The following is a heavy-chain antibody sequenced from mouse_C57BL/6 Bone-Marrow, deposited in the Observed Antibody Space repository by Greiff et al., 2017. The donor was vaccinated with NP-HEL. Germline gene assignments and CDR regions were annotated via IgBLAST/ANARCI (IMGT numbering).Heavy chain of an antibody. D-gene: IGHD1-1*01. CDR2: IDPNSGGT. Sequence: QVQLQQPGAELVKPGASVKLSCKASGYTFTSYWMHWVQQRPGRGLEWIGRIDPNSGGTKNNEKFKSKATLTVDKPSSTAYMQLSSLTSDDSAVYYCAFYYGSSWYFGVWGTGTTVTVSS. CDR1: GYTFTSYW. J-gene: IGHJ1*03. V-gene: IGHV1-72*01. CDR3: AFYYGSSWYFGV.